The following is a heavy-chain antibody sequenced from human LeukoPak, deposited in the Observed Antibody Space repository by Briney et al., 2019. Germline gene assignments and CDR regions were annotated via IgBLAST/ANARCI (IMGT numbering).Heavy chain of an antibody. V-gene: IGHV3-15*01. D-gene: IGHD1-26*01. Sequence: GGSLRLSCAVSGFTFSDAWMTWVRLAPGKGLEWVGRIKSNSDGGTAEYAAPVKGRFTISRDDSKNTLYLQVDSLKTEDTAIYYCATALKWDQHLDYWGQGTLVTVSS. CDR2: IKSNSDGGTA. CDR3: ATALKWDQHLDY. CDR1: GFTFSDAW. J-gene: IGHJ4*02.